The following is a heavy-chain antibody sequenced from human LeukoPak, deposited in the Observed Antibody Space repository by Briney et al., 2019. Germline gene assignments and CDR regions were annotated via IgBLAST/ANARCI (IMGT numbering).Heavy chain of an antibody. V-gene: IGHV3-7*03. Sequence: PGGSLRLSCAASGFTVSTYRMSWVRQAPGKGLEWVANIKQDGSQKYYVDSVKGRFTISRDNAKNSLYLQMNSLRAEDTAMYYCARVEGPWGQGTLVTVSS. CDR3: ARVEGP. CDR1: GFTVSTYR. CDR2: IKQDGSQK. J-gene: IGHJ4*02.